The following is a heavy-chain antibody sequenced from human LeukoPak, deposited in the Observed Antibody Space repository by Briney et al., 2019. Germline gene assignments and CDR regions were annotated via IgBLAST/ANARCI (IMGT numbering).Heavy chain of an antibody. CDR3: ARSRYYYGSGSLNFDY. CDR1: GGSISSSSYY. J-gene: IGHJ4*02. D-gene: IGHD3-10*01. Sequence: SETLSLTCTVSGGSISSSSYYWGWIRQPPGKGLEWIGSSYYSGSTYYNPSLKSRVTISVDTSKNQFSLKLSSVTAADTAVYYCARSRYYYGSGSLNFDYWGQGTLVTVSS. V-gene: IGHV4-39*01. CDR2: SYYSGST.